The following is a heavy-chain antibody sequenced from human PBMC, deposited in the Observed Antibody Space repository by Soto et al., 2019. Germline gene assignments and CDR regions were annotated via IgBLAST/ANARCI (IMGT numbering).Heavy chain of an antibody. D-gene: IGHD3-16*01. CDR1: GGSISSSSYY. V-gene: IGHV4-39*01. CDR3: ATASLRLLSGLYGMDV. CDR2: IYYSGST. J-gene: IGHJ6*02. Sequence: QLQLQESGPGLVKPSETLSLTCTVSGGSISSSSYYWGWIRQPPGKGLEWIGSIYYSGSTYYNPSLKSRVTISVDTSKNQFSLKLSSVTAADTAVYYCATASLRLLSGLYGMDVWGQGTTVTVSS.